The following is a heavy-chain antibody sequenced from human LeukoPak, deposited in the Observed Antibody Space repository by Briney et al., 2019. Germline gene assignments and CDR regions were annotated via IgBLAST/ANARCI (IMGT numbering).Heavy chain of an antibody. Sequence: PSETLSLTCTVSGGSISSSRYYWAWIRQPPGKGLEGIASIDHSGSTNYNPSLKSRVTTYVDPSKNHFSLNLSSVTPASPAFNYRARSRFEWFASDAFDIWGQGTMVAVSS. CDR3: ARSRFEWFASDAFDI. J-gene: IGHJ3*02. V-gene: IGHV4-39*01. D-gene: IGHD3-3*01. CDR1: GGSISSSRYY. CDR2: IDHSGST.